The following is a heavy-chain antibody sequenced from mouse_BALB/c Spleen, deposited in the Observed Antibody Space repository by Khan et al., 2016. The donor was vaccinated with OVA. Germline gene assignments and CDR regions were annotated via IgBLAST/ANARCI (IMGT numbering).Heavy chain of an antibody. CDR3: ARDGSRYNYAMDY. Sequence: EVQLQEWGPGLVKPSQSLSLICTVTRYSITSDYAWNWIRQFPGNKMEWMGYISPSGSTNYNPALKSRISITRDTSKNQFFLQLNSLTTADKATYYCARDGSRYNYAMDYWGQGTSATVSS. D-gene: IGHD2-3*01. CDR2: ISPSGST. V-gene: IGHV3-2*02. CDR1: RYSITSDYA. J-gene: IGHJ4*01.